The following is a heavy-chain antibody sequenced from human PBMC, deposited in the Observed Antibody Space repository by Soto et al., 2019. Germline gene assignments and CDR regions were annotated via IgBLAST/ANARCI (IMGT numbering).Heavy chain of an antibody. CDR1: GFTFSSYA. CDR2: ISGSGGST. J-gene: IGHJ6*02. V-gene: IGHV3-23*01. D-gene: IGHD1-26*01. CDR3: AKGGGSYVYYYGMDV. Sequence: GGSLRLSCAASGFTFSSYAMSWVRQAPGKGLEWVSAISGSGGSTYYADSVKGRFTISRDNSKNTLYLQMNSLRAEDTAVYYCAKGGGSYVYYYGMDVWGQGTTVTVSS.